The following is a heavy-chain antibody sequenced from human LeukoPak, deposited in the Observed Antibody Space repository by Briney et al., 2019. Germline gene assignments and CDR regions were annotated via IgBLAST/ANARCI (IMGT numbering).Heavy chain of an antibody. Sequence: GGSLRLSCAASGFTVSSNYMSWVRQAPGKGLEWVSVIYSGGSTYYADSVKGRFTISRDNSKNTLYLQMNSLRAEDTAVYYCATRRHSSGYYYRWGQGTLVTVSS. CDR2: IYSGGST. CDR3: ATRRHSSGYYYR. D-gene: IGHD3-22*01. V-gene: IGHV3-66*01. CDR1: GFTVSSNY. J-gene: IGHJ4*02.